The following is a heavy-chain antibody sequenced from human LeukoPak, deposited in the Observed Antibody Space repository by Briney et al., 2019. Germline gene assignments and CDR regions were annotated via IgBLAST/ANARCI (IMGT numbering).Heavy chain of an antibody. CDR2: ISYDGSNK. V-gene: IGHV3-30*04. CDR3: ARDHRVVAVAVDYYYGMDV. CDR1: GFTFSSYA. Sequence: GGSRRLSCAASGFTFSSYAMSWVRQAPGKGLEWVAVISYDGSNKYYADSVKGRFTISRDNSKNTLYLQMNSLGAEDTAVYYCARDHRVVAVAVDYYYGMDVWGQGTTVTVSS. D-gene: IGHD2-15*01. J-gene: IGHJ6*02.